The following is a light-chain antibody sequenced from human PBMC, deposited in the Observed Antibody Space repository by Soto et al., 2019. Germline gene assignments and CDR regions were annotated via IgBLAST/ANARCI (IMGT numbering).Light chain of an antibody. CDR2: GTS. Sequence: EIVLTQSPGTLSLSPGARATLSCRASQIVSTTYLAWYQQRPGQAPRLLIYGTSSRAPGIPDRFSGSGSGTDFTLTISRLEPEDFAVYYCQQYGSSPMYTFGQGTKVEIK. V-gene: IGKV3-20*01. CDR3: QQYGSSPMYT. CDR1: QIVSTTY. J-gene: IGKJ2*01.